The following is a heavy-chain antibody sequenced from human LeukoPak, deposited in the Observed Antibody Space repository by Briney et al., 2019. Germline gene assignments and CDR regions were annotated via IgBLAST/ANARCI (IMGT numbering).Heavy chain of an antibody. CDR1: GGSFSGYY. V-gene: IGHV4-34*01. CDR3: ARVVYYGMDV. Sequence: PSETLSLTCAVYGGSFSGYYWNWIRQPPGKGLEWIGEINHSGSTNYNPSLKSRVTISVDTSKNQFSLKLSSVTAADTAVYYCARVVYYGMDVWGQGTTVTVSS. J-gene: IGHJ6*02. CDR2: INHSGST.